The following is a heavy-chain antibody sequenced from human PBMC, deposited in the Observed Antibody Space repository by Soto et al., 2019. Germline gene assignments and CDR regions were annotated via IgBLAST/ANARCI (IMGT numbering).Heavy chain of an antibody. CDR1: GGTISRYY. V-gene: IGHV4-59*01. Sequence: QVQLQESGPGLVKPSETLSLTCTVSGGTISRYYWCWIRQPPGKGLEWIGYMYNTGSTVYNPSFKSRVTISVDTSKNQFSLKLNSVTAADTAVHYCARDLWGYCGTDCYPLDVWGQGTTVTVSS. J-gene: IGHJ6*02. CDR2: MYNTGST. CDR3: ARDLWGYCGTDCYPLDV. D-gene: IGHD2-21*02.